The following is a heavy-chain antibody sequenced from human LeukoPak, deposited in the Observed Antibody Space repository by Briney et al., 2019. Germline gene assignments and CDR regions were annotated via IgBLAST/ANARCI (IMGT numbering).Heavy chain of an antibody. CDR2: ISSSGSTI. J-gene: IGHJ4*02. D-gene: IGHD5-18*01. V-gene: IGHV3-48*03. CDR3: ARGIQLWFVLDY. Sequence: PGGSLRLSCAASGFTFSSYEMNWVRQAPGKGLEWVSYISSSGSTIYYADSVEGRFTISRDNAKNSLYLQMNSLRAEDTAVYYCARGIQLWFVLDYWGQGTLVTVSS. CDR1: GFTFSSYE.